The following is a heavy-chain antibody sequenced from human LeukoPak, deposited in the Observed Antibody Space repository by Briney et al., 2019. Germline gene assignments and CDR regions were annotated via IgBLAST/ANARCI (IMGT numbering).Heavy chain of an antibody. CDR2: INAGNGNT. CDR3: ARGVMPDDAFDI. J-gene: IGHJ3*02. CDR1: GYTFTSYA. V-gene: IGHV1-3*01. Sequence: ASVKVSCKASGYTFTSYAMHWVRQAPGQRLEWMGWINAGNGNTKYSQKFQGRVTITRDTSASTAYMELSRLRSDDTAVYYCARGVMPDDAFDIWGQGTMVAVSS. D-gene: IGHD3-16*01.